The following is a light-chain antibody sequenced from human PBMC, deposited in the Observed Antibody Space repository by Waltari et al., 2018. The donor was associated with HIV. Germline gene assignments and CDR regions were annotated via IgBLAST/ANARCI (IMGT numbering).Light chain of an antibody. CDR3: QTWDSSTAV. CDR2: QDL. Sequence: SYELTQPPAVSVSPGQTASITCSGSKLGDKFACWYQQKPGQSPGLVIYQDLKRAPGLPDRFTGSNSANTATLTISGTQSVDEADYYCQTWDSSTAVFGGGTKLTVL. J-gene: IGLJ3*02. V-gene: IGLV3-1*01. CDR1: KLGDKF.